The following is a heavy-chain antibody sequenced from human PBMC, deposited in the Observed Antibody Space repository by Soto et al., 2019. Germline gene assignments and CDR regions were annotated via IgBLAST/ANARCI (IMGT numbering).Heavy chain of an antibody. D-gene: IGHD1-26*01. CDR3: ARILSPPLVGARTTRDYYYYGMDV. J-gene: IGHJ6*02. CDR1: GYSFTSYC. CDR2: IYPGDSDT. Sequence: GESLKVSCKGSGYSFTSYCIGWVSQMPGKGKERMGIIYPGDSDTRYSPSFQGQVTISADKSISTAYLQWSSLKASDTAMYYCARILSPPLVGARTTRDYYYYGMDVRGQGITVTVSS. V-gene: IGHV5-51*01.